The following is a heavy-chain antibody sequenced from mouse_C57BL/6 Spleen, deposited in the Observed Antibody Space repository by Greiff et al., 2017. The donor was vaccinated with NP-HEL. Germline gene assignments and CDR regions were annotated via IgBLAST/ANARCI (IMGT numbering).Heavy chain of an antibody. Sequence: VQLQQSGPVLVKPGASVKMSCKASGYTFTDYYMNWVKQSHGKSLEWIGVINPYNGGTSYNQKFKGKATLTVDKSSSTAYMELNSLTSEDSAVYYCAREGDYEGMDYWGQGTSVTVSS. V-gene: IGHV1-19*01. J-gene: IGHJ4*01. CDR2: INPYNGGT. CDR3: AREGDYEGMDY. CDR1: GYTFTDYY. D-gene: IGHD2-4*01.